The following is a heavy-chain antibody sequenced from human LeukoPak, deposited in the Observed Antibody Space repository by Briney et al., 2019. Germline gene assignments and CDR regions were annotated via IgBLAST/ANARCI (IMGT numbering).Heavy chain of an antibody. D-gene: IGHD2-15*01. Sequence: SETLSLTCTVSGGSISSYYWSWIRQPPGKGLEWIGYIYYSGSTNYNPSLKSRVTISVDTSKNQFSLKLSSVTAADTAVYYCARVGVVVVAATPRWFDPWGQGTLVTVSS. CDR2: IYYSGST. CDR1: GGSISSYY. J-gene: IGHJ5*02. V-gene: IGHV4-59*12. CDR3: ARVGVVVVAATPRWFDP.